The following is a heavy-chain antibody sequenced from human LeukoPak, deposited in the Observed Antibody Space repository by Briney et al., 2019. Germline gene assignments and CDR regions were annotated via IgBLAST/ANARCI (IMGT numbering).Heavy chain of an antibody. CDR3: AKAYYFNSSAYYRPRTPFDY. CDR1: GFTFSSYG. CDR2: ISGSGYSR. V-gene: IGHV3-23*01. D-gene: IGHD3-22*01. Sequence: PGGSLRLSCAASGFTFSSYGMHWVRQAPGKGLEWVSAISGSGYSRYYADSVKGRFIISRDNSRNTLYLQMNSLRDEDTAVYYCAKAYYFNSSAYYRPRTPFDYWGRGILVTVSS. J-gene: IGHJ4*02.